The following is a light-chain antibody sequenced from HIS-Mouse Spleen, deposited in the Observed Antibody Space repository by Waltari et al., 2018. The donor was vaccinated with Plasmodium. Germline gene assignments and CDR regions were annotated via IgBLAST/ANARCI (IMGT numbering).Light chain of an antibody. CDR3: YSTDSSGNHRV. J-gene: IGLJ3*02. CDR1: ALPKKY. CDR2: KDS. Sequence: SYELTQPPSVSVSPGQTARITCSGDALPKKYAYWDQQKTGQAPVLFIYKDSKRPSGISERFSGSSSGTMATLTISGAQVEDEADYYCYSTDSSGNHRVFGGGTKLTVL. V-gene: IGLV3-10*01.